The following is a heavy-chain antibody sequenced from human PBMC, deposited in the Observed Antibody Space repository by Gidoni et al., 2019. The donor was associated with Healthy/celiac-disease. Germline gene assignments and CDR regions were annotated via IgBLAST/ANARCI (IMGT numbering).Heavy chain of an antibody. CDR3: ARDVGGSYYGSGSYLDY. CDR2: IWYDGSNK. CDR1: GFTFSSYG. J-gene: IGHJ4*02. D-gene: IGHD3-10*01. Sequence: QVQLVESGGGVVQPGRSLRLSCAASGFTFSSYGMHWVRQAPGKGLEWVAVIWYDGSNKYYADSVKGRFTISRDNSKNTLYLQMNSLRAEDTAVYYCARDVGGSYYGSGSYLDYWGQGTLVTVSS. V-gene: IGHV3-33*01.